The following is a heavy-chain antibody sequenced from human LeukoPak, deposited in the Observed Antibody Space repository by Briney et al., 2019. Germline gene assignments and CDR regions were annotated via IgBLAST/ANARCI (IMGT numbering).Heavy chain of an antibody. CDR2: IYYSGST. CDR1: GGSISSYY. CDR3: ARGSMADIVGATTVDY. J-gene: IGHJ4*02. Sequence: PSETLSLTXTVSGGSISSYYWSWIRQPPGKGLEWIGYIYYSGSTNYNPSLKSRVTISVDTSKNQFSLKLSSVTAADTAVYYCARGSMADIVGATTVDYWGQGTLVTVSS. D-gene: IGHD1-26*01. V-gene: IGHV4-59*01.